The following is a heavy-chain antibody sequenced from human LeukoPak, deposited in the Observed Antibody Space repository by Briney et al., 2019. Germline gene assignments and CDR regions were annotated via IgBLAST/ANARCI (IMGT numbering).Heavy chain of an antibody. D-gene: IGHD3-22*01. CDR1: GGSMSSYY. Sequence: PSETLSLTCTVSGGSMSSYYWSWIRQPAGKGLEWIGRVYSSGSSNYNPSLESRVTMSLDTSKKQFSLRLTSVTAADTAVYYCARAYYYDSSGYYYGHEEFDYWGQGILVTVSS. V-gene: IGHV4-4*07. CDR3: ARAYYYDSSGYYYGHEEFDY. CDR2: VYSSGSS. J-gene: IGHJ4*02.